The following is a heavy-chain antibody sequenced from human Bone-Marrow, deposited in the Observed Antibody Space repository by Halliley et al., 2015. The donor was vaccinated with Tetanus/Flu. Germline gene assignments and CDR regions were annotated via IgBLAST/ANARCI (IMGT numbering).Heavy chain of an antibody. CDR1: GFVFSAHW. CDR3: AGDSRFSRDY. J-gene: IGHJ4*02. CDR2: IRTDGSQK. V-gene: IGHV3-7*03. Sequence: SLRLSCATSGFVFSAHWMNWVRQAPGKGLEWVANIRTDGSQKYYLDSVKGRFTISRDNAKNSLYLQMNNLRNDDTAVYYCAGDSRFSRDYWGQGTLVAVSS. D-gene: IGHD4-17*01.